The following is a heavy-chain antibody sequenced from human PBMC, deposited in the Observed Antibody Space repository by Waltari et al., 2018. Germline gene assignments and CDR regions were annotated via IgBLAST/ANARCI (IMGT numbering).Heavy chain of an antibody. J-gene: IGHJ4*02. CDR1: GFTFSSYS. Sequence: EVQLVESGGGLVQPGGSLRVSCAASGFTFSSYSMNWVRQAPGKWLEWVSYISSSSYTIYYADSVWGRFTISSDPAKHSLYLQMNSLSDEDPAVSYCARGGFDFDYWVQGTLVTVSS. CDR2: ISSSSYTI. V-gene: IGHV3-48*02. D-gene: IGHD3-3*01. CDR3: ARGGFDFDY.